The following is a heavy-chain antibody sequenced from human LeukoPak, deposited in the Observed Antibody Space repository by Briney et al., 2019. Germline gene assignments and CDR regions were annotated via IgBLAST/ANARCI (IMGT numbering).Heavy chain of an antibody. CDR3: ARTSHYDGHWGWFDP. J-gene: IGHJ5*02. CDR1: GYSISSGHY. D-gene: IGHD3-16*01. V-gene: IGHV4-38-2*02. CDR2: IYKTGYR. Sequence: SETLSLTCTVSGYSISSGHYWGWIRQPPGKGLECIGNIYKTGYRHYNPSLKGRVTMSVDTSKNQFSLNLTSVTAADTGVYYCARTSHYDGHWGWFDPWGQGILVAVSP.